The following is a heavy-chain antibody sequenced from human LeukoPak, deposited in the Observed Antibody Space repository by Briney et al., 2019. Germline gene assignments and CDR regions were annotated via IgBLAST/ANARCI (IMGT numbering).Heavy chain of an antibody. CDR2: ISAYNGNT. CDR1: GYSFTSYG. J-gene: IGHJ4*02. Sequence: ASVKVSCKASGYSFTSYGISWVRQAPGQGPEWMGWISAYNGNTNYAQKFQGRVTLTTDTSTSTAYMEVRSLTSAGTAVYYCARGLQIGFLEYWGQGTLVTVSS. V-gene: IGHV1-18*01. D-gene: IGHD4-11*01. CDR3: ARGLQIGFLEY.